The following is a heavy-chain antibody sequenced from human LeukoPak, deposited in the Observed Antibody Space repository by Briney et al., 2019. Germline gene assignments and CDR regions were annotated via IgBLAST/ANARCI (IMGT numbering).Heavy chain of an antibody. CDR1: GFTFSSYA. Sequence: GGSLRLSCAASGFTFSSYAMSWVRQAPGKGLEWVSAISGSGGSTYYADSVKGRFTSSRDNFKNTLYLQMNSLRAEDTAVYYCAKEVIVGVSFDYWGQGTLVTVSS. D-gene: IGHD1-26*01. CDR2: ISGSGGST. CDR3: AKEVIVGVSFDY. V-gene: IGHV3-23*01. J-gene: IGHJ4*02.